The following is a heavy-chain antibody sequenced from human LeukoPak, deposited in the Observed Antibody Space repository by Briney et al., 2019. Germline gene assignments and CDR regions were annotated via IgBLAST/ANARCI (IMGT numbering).Heavy chain of an antibody. V-gene: IGHV3-48*02. CDR3: ARVSDYNYGYAFDN. Sequence: PGGSLRLSCAASGFTFSSYTMNWVRQAPGKGLEWVSYISSGGSISYADSVKGRFTISRDNAKNSLYLQMNSLRDEDTAVYYCARVSDYNYGYAFDNWGQGTLVTVSS. J-gene: IGHJ4*02. CDR1: GFTFSSYT. CDR2: ISSGGSI. D-gene: IGHD5-18*01.